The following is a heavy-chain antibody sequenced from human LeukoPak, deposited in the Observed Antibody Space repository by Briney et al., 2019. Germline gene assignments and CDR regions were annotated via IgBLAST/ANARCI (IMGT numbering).Heavy chain of an antibody. D-gene: IGHD6-13*01. CDR1: GYTFTGYY. CDR3: ARSSPPTYYHFYYYMDV. Sequence: GASVKVSCKASGYTFTGYYKHWVRQAPGQGLEWMGWINPNSGGAKYAQNFQGRVIMTTDTSISTAYMELSSLRSDDTAVYYCARSSPPTYYHFYYYMDVWGKGSTVTASS. V-gene: IGHV1-2*02. J-gene: IGHJ6*03. CDR2: INPNSGGA.